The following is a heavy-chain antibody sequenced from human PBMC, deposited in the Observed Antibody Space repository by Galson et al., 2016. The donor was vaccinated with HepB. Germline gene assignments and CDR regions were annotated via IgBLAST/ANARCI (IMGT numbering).Heavy chain of an antibody. J-gene: IGHJ4*02. CDR2: SKNRANSYTT. D-gene: IGHD3-16*01. CDR1: GFIFSDHY. Sequence: SLRLSCAASGFIFSDHYMGWVRQAPGKGLEWVGRSKNRANSYTTEYAASVKGRFTISRDHSKNSLYLQMNGRKAEDTAVYYCATSIGGASKRYWGQGTLVTVSS. CDR3: ATSIGGASKRY. V-gene: IGHV3-72*01.